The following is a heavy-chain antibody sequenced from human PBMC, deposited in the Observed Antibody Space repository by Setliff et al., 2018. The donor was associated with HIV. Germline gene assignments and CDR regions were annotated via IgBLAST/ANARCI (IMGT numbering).Heavy chain of an antibody. CDR2: IYNSGRT. V-gene: IGHV4-39*01. CDR1: GGSVSSNNYY. Sequence: SETLSLTCIVSGGSVSSNNYYWGWIRQPPGMGLEWIGSIYNSGRTYYNPSPKSRVTISVDTSKNQFSLRLSSVTAADTAFYYCARRNYYDSSNYPAWGQGALVTVS. CDR3: ARRNYYDSSNYPA. J-gene: IGHJ5*02. D-gene: IGHD3-22*01.